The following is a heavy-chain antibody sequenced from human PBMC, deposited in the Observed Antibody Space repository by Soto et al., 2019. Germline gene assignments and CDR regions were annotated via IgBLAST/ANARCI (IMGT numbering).Heavy chain of an antibody. CDR2: ISYDGSNK. CDR3: AREEIRSAFDI. Sequence: GGSLRLSCAASGFTFSSYAMHWVRQAPGKGLEWVAVISYDGSNKYYADSVKGRFTISRDNAKNSLYLQMNSLRAEDTAVYYCAREEIRSAFDIWGQGTMVTVSS. D-gene: IGHD3-3*01. J-gene: IGHJ3*02. CDR1: GFTFSSYA. V-gene: IGHV3-30-3*01.